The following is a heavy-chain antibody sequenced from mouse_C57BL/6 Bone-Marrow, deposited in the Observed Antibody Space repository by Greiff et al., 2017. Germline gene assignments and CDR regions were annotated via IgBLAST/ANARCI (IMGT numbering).Heavy chain of an antibody. CDR3: AREIYYVNYVLAMDD. V-gene: IGHV5-4*03. Sequence: EVMLVESGGGLVQPGGSLKLSCAASGFTFSSYAMSWVRQTPEKRLEWVATISDGGSYTYYPDNVKGRFTISRDNAKNNLYLQMSHLKSEDTAMYYCAREIYYVNYVLAMDDWGQGTSVTVSS. CDR2: ISDGGSYT. CDR1: GFTFSSYA. D-gene: IGHD2-1*01. J-gene: IGHJ4*01.